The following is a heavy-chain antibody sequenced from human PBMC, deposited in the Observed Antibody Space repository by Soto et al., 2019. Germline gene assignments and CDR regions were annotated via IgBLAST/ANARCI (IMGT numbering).Heavy chain of an antibody. D-gene: IGHD2-15*01. V-gene: IGHV1-58*02. Sequence: GVAVKVSCKASGFTFTSSAMQWVRQARGQRLEWIGWIVVGSGNTNYAQKFQERVTITRDMSTSTAYMELSSLRSEDTAVYYCAAYTVRYCSGGSCYRDAFDIWGQGTMVTVSS. CDR2: IVVGSGNT. CDR3: AAYTVRYCSGGSCYRDAFDI. J-gene: IGHJ3*02. CDR1: GFTFTSSA.